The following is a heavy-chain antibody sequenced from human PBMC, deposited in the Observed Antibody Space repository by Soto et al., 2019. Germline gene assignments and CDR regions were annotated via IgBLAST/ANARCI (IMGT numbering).Heavy chain of an antibody. CDR3: AIPENIGYCSSTSCLRGYYYMDV. CDR2: INPSGGST. D-gene: IGHD2-2*03. V-gene: IGHV1-46*03. Sequence: ASVKVSCKASGYTFTSYYMHWVRQAPGQGLEWMGIINPSGGSTSYAQKFQGRVTMTRDTSTSTVYMELSSLRSEDTAVYYCAIPENIGYCSSTSCLRGYYYMDVWGKGTTVTVS. J-gene: IGHJ6*03. CDR1: GYTFTSYY.